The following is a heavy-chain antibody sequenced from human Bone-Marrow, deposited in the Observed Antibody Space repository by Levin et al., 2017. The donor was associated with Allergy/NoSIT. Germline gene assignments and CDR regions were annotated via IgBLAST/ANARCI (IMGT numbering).Heavy chain of an antibody. CDR2: IFYSGRT. CDR3: ASGGYDWNFAR. V-gene: IGHV4-59*01. J-gene: IGHJ4*02. CDR1: GGSISTSY. D-gene: IGHD1-20*01. Sequence: SQTLSLTCTVSGGSISTSYWSWIRQPPGKGLEWIGFIFYSGRTNYNPSLTSRVTMSLDTSKNPVSLRLSSVTAADTAVYYCASGGYDWNFARWGQGKLVTVSS.